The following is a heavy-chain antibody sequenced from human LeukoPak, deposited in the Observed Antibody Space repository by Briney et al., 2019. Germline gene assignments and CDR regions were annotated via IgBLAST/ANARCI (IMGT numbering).Heavy chain of an antibody. Sequence: SETLSLTCTVSGGSFRSYYWSWIRQSPGKGLEWIAYIYYTGSTDYNPSLKSRVTISVDTSKNQFSLKLSSVTAADTAVYYCARGGKTTPRRFDPWGQGTLVTVSS. J-gene: IGHJ5*02. D-gene: IGHD4-11*01. CDR3: ARGGKTTPRRFDP. CDR1: GGSFRSYY. CDR2: IYYTGST. V-gene: IGHV4-59*12.